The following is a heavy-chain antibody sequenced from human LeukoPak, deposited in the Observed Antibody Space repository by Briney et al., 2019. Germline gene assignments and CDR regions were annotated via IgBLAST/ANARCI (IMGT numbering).Heavy chain of an antibody. CDR1: SYNFRNYW. CDR2: IYPGGSET. V-gene: IGHV5-51*01. Sequence: GESLRISCKASSYNFRNYWIGWVRQMPGKGLGWMGIIYPGGSETQYMPSFEGQVTISVDESTSTVYLQWSTLKASDTAMYYCARRDYYDVWFDPWGQGTLVTVSS. D-gene: IGHD3-16*01. J-gene: IGHJ5*02. CDR3: ARRDYYDVWFDP.